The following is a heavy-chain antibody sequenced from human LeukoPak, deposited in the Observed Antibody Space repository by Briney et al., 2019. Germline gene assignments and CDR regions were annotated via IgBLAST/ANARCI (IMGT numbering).Heavy chain of an antibody. CDR3: ARDYYYDSSGYLVPLHFDI. CDR2: IYYSGST. J-gene: IGHJ3*02. V-gene: IGHV4-39*07. CDR1: GGSISSSSYY. D-gene: IGHD3-22*01. Sequence: PSETLSLTCTVSGGSISSSSYYWGWIRQPPGKGLEWIGSIYYSGSTYYNPSLKSRVTISVDTSKNQFSLKLSSVTAADTAVYYCARDYYYDSSGYLVPLHFDIWGQGTMVTVSS.